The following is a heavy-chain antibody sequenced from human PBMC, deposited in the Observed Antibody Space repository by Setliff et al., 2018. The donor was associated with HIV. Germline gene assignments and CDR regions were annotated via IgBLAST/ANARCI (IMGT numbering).Heavy chain of an antibody. J-gene: IGHJ4*02. D-gene: IGHD3-10*01. CDR3: ARETQTGSGSYIA. V-gene: IGHV1-18*01. CDR2: ISVYNGDT. Sequence: ASVKVSCKASGYTFTKFGISWVRQAPGQGLEWMAWISVYNGDTNFAQKFQGRVSLTRDTSTGTAYMELGSLTSDDTAVYYCARETQTGSGSYIAWGQGTLVTVSS. CDR1: GYTFTKFG.